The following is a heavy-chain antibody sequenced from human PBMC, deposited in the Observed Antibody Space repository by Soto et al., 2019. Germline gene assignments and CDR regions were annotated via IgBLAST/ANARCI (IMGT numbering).Heavy chain of an antibody. J-gene: IGHJ4*02. V-gene: IGHV1-69*02. CDR2: IIPILGIA. CDR1: GGTFSSYT. D-gene: IGHD6-13*01. Sequence: QVQLVQSGAEVKKPGSSVKVSCKASGGTFSSYTISWVRQAPGQGLEWMGRIIPILGIANYAQKFQGRVTITADKSTSTAYMELSSLRSEDTAVYYCARARIYSSSWYRLADSYDIWGQGTLVTVSS. CDR3: ARARIYSSSWYRLADSYDI.